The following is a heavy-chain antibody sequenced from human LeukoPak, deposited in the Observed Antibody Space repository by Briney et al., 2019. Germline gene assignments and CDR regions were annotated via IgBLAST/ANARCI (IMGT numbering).Heavy chain of an antibody. CDR1: GFTFSSCG. CDR3: AKLSSTSWTFDY. CDR2: ISYDGSNK. V-gene: IGHV3-30*18. J-gene: IGHJ4*02. D-gene: IGHD2-2*01. Sequence: PGRSLRLSCAASGFTFSSCGMHWVRQAPGKGLEWVAVISYDGSNKYYADSVKGRFTISRDNSKNTLYLQMNSLRAEDTAVYYCAKLSSTSWTFDYWGQGTLVTVSS.